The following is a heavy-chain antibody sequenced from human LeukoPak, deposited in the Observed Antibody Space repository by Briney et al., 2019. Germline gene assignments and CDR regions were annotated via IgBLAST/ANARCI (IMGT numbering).Heavy chain of an antibody. Sequence: ASVKVSCTASGYTFTSYGISWVRQAPGQGLEWMGWISAYNGNTNYAQKLQGRVTMTTDTSTSTAYMELRSLRSDDTAVYYCARDRYYDILTGYYPDAFDIWGQGTMVTVSS. V-gene: IGHV1-18*01. CDR2: ISAYNGNT. J-gene: IGHJ3*02. D-gene: IGHD3-9*01. CDR1: GYTFTSYG. CDR3: ARDRYYDILTGYYPDAFDI.